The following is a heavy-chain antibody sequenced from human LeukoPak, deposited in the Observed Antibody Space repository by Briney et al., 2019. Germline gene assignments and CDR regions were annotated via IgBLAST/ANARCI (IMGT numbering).Heavy chain of an antibody. CDR1: GFTVRSNY. CDR3: ARGPKYYDLLTGFLGDV. D-gene: IGHD3-9*01. V-gene: IGHV3-53*01. Sequence: PGGSLRLSCAASGFTVRSNYMSWVRQAPGKGLEWVSVIYSANSTYYIDSVKGRFIISRDNSKNTLYLQMNSLRAEGTAMYYCARGPKYYDLLTGFLGDVWGKGTTVTISS. CDR2: IYSANST. J-gene: IGHJ6*04.